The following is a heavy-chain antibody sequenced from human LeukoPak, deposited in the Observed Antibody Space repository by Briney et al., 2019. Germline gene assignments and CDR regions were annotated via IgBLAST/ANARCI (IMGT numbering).Heavy chain of an antibody. CDR2: ISGSGGST. D-gene: IGHD3-22*01. CDR1: GFTFSSYG. J-gene: IGHJ4*02. V-gene: IGHV3-23*01. Sequence: GGTLRLSCAASGFTFSSYGMSWVRQAPGKGLEWVSAISGSGGSTYYADSVKGRFAIPRDNSKNTLYLQMNSLRAEDTAVYYCAKASAMIVVVSKHFDYWGQGTLVTVSS. CDR3: AKASAMIVVVSKHFDY.